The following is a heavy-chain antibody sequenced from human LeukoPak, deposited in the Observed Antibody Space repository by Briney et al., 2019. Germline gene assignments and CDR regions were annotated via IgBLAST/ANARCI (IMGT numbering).Heavy chain of an antibody. J-gene: IGHJ4*02. CDR1: GFTFDDYG. CDR3: ARERSTSNWYGTPDFDY. V-gene: IGHV3-20*01. D-gene: IGHD6-13*01. CDR2: INRNGGTI. Sequence: GGSLRLSCAASGFTFDDYGMSWVRQVPGKGLEWLSGINRNGGTINYADSVKGRFTISRDNAKNSLYLQMNSLRAEDTALYHCARERSTSNWYGTPDFDYWGQGTLVTVSS.